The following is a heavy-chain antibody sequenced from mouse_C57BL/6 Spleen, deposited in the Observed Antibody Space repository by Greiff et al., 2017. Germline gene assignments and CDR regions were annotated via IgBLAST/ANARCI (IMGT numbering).Heavy chain of an antibody. V-gene: IGHV14-1*01. J-gene: IGHJ4*01. CDR2: IDPEDGDT. Sequence: VHVKQSGAELVRPEASVKLSCTASGFNIKDYYMHWVKQRPEQGLEWIGRIDPEDGDTEYAPKFQGKATMTADTSSNTAYLQLSSLTSEDTAVYYCTTTVVAKAMDYWGQGTSVTVAS. CDR1: GFNIKDYY. D-gene: IGHD1-1*01. CDR3: TTTVVAKAMDY.